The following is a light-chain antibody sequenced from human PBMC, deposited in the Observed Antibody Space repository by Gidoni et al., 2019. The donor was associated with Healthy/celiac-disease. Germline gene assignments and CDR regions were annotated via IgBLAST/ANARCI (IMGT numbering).Light chain of an antibody. Sequence: DLQMPHSPSSLSASVGDRVTISCRASQSISSYLNWYQQKPGKAPKLLIYAASSLQSGGASRCSGSGAGTDVTITISSRQPEEFATDYCQQSDSTPLTFXGXTKVEIK. CDR1: QSISSY. CDR3: QQSDSTPLT. CDR2: AAS. J-gene: IGKJ4*01. V-gene: IGKV1-39*01.